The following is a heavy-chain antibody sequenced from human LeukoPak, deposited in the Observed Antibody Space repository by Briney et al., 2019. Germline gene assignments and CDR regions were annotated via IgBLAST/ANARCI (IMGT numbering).Heavy chain of an antibody. CDR1: GGSISSYY. CDR2: IYYSGST. CDR3: ARHPISRYYYDSSDRLAFDI. Sequence: PSETLSLTCTVSGGSISSYYWSWIRQPPGKGLEWIGYIYYSGSTNYNPSLKSRVTISVGTSKNQFSLKLSSVTAADTAVYYCARHPISRYYYDSSDRLAFDIWGQGTMVTVSS. D-gene: IGHD3-22*01. V-gene: IGHV4-59*08. J-gene: IGHJ3*02.